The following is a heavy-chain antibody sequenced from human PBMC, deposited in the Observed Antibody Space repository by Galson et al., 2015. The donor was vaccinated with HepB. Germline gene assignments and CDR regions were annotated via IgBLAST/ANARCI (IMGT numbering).Heavy chain of an antibody. V-gene: IGHV3-43*01. D-gene: IGHD2-2*03. Sequence: SLRLSCAASGFTFDDYTMHWVRQAPGKGLEWVSLISWDGGSTYYADSVKGRFTISRDNSKNSLYLHMNSLRTEDTALYYCAKADGYCSSTSCPPHYWGQGTLVTVSS. CDR3: AKADGYCSSTSCPPHY. J-gene: IGHJ4*02. CDR2: ISWDGGST. CDR1: GFTFDDYT.